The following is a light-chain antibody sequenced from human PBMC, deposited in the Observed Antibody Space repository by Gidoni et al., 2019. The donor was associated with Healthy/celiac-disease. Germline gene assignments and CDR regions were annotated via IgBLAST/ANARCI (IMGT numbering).Light chain of an antibody. CDR1: KLGDKY. CDR3: QAWDSSVV. J-gene: IGLJ2*01. Sequence: SYELTQPPSVSVSPGQTASITCSGDKLGDKYACWYQQKPGQSPVLVIYQDSKRPSGLPDRFAGSNSGNTATRTISGTQAIDEADYDCQAWDSSVVFGGGTKLTVL. V-gene: IGLV3-1*01. CDR2: QDS.